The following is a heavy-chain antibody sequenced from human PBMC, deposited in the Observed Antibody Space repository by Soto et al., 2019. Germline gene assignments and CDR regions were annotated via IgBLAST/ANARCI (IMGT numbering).Heavy chain of an antibody. CDR1: GYIFVNYG. CDR2: ISPYTGNT. D-gene: IGHD5-18*01. J-gene: IGHJ6*02. V-gene: IGHV1-18*01. Sequence: QVQLVQSGDEVKKPGASVKVSCKASGYIFVNYGIAWVRQAPGQGLEWMGWISPYTGNTHSATKVQGRLTMTTDTSTSTVYMDTASLTSDDTAVYYCVRVDTYVTPTPQDVRGQGTTVTVSS. CDR3: VRVDTYVTPTPQDV.